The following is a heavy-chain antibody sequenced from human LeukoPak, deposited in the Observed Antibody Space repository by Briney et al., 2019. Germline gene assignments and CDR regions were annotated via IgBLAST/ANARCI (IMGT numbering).Heavy chain of an antibody. CDR1: GYTFTSYS. J-gene: IGHJ4*02. Sequence: ASVTVSCKASGYTFTSYSISWVRQAPGQGLEWMGWISAYNGNTNYAQRLQGRVTMTTDTSTSTAYMELRSLRSDDTAVYYCARSLIAAAGGGFDYWGQGTLVTVYS. CDR3: ARSLIAAAGGGFDY. CDR2: ISAYNGNT. D-gene: IGHD6-13*01. V-gene: IGHV1-18*01.